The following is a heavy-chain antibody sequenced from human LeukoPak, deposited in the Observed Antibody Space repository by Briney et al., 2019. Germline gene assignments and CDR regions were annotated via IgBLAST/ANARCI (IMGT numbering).Heavy chain of an antibody. V-gene: IGHV3-23*01. D-gene: IGHD3-22*01. CDR3: ARRGVVIRVILVGFHKEAYYFDS. Sequence: GGSLRLSCAVSGITLSNYGMSWVRQAPGKGLEWVAGISGSGGRTSYADSVKGRFTISRDNPKNTLYLQMNSLRAEDRAVYFCARRGVVIRVILVGFHKEAYYFDSWGQGALVTVSS. CDR1: GITLSNYG. J-gene: IGHJ4*02. CDR2: ISGSGGRT.